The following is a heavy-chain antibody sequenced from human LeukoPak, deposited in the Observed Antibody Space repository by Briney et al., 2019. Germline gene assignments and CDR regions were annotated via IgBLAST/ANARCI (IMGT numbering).Heavy chain of an antibody. CDR1: GGSFSGYY. CDR2: INHSGST. J-gene: IGHJ4*02. Sequence: KPSETLSLTCAVYGGSFSGYYWSWIRQPPGKGLAWIGEINHSGSTNYNPCLKSRVTISVDTSKNQFSLKLSSVTAADTAVYYCARAGPTVTLTPFDYWGQGTLVTVSS. D-gene: IGHD4-17*01. V-gene: IGHV4-34*01. CDR3: ARAGPTVTLTPFDY.